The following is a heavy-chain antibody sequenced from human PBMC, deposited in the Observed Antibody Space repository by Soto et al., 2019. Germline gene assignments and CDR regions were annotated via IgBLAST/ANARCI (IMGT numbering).Heavy chain of an antibody. V-gene: IGHV1-3*05. D-gene: IGHD3-10*01. CDR1: GYTFTSYA. CDR3: ARNRGGMDV. CDR2: INAGNGNT. J-gene: IGHJ6*02. Sequence: QVQLVQSGAEEKKPGASVKVSCKASGYTFTSYAMHWVRQAPGQRLEWMGWINAGNGNTKYSQKFQGRVTITRDTPASSAYTGLRSPGIESTAVDYCARNRGGMDVWGQGTTVTVSS.